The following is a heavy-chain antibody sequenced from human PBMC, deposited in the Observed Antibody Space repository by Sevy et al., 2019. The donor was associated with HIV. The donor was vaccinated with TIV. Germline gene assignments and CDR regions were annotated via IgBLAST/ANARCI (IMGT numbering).Heavy chain of an antibody. Sequence: GESLKISCKGSGYSFTSYWIGWVRQMPGKGLEWMGIIYPGDSDTRYSPSFQGQVTISADKSISTAYLQWSSLKASDTAMYYCARGYDFWRGYSHVGYYYGMDVWGQGTTVTVSS. CDR3: ARGYDFWRGYSHVGYYYGMDV. D-gene: IGHD3-3*01. CDR2: IYPGDSDT. V-gene: IGHV5-51*01. CDR1: GYSFTSYW. J-gene: IGHJ6*02.